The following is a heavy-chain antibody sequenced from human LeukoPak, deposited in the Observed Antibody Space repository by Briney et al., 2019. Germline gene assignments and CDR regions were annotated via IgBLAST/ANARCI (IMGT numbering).Heavy chain of an antibody. Sequence: ASVKLSCKASGGTFSSYAISWVRQAPGQGLEWMGGIIPIFGTANYAQKFQGRVTITTDESTSTAYMELSSLRSEDTAVYYCARVPDIPHQYYFDYWGQGTLVTVSS. V-gene: IGHV1-69*05. J-gene: IGHJ4*02. D-gene: IGHD3-9*01. CDR2: IIPIFGTA. CDR1: GGTFSSYA. CDR3: ARVPDIPHQYYFDY.